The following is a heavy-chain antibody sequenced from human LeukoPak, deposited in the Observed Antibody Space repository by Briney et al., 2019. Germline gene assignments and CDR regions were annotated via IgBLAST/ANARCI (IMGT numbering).Heavy chain of an antibody. V-gene: IGHV5-51*01. J-gene: IGHJ4*02. Sequence: GESLKISCKGSEYSFTNYWVVWVRQMPGKGLEWMGIIYPGDSDSRYSPSFQGQITRSADKSINTAYLQWTSLKASDTAIYYCASRVGIVRGLTPHSFDHWGQGTPVTVSS. D-gene: IGHD3-10*01. CDR1: EYSFTNYW. CDR3: ASRVGIVRGLTPHSFDH. CDR2: IYPGDSDS.